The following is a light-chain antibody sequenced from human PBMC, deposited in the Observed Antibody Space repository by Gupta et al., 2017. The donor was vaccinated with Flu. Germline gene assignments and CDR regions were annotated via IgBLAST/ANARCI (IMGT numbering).Light chain of an antibody. J-gene: IGKJ1*01. CDR1: QSLPHSNGYNY. CDR2: LGS. CDR3: MQALQTPWT. Sequence: DIVMTQSPLSLPVTPGEPASISCRSSQSLPHSNGYNYLDWYLQKPGQSPQLLIYLGSNRASGVPDRFSGSGSGTDFTLKISRVEAEDVGVYYCMQALQTPWTFGQGTKVEIK. V-gene: IGKV2-28*01.